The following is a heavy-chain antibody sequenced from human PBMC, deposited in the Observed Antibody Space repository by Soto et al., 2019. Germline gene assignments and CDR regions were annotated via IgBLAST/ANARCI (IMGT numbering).Heavy chain of an antibody. CDR1: GFTVSSNY. CDR2: IYSGGST. CDR3: ARAAPYYHTSFDY. V-gene: IGHV3-53*01. D-gene: IGHD1-26*01. J-gene: IGHJ4*02. Sequence: PGGSLRLSCAASGFTVSSNYMSWVRQAPGKGLEWVSVIYSGGSTYYADSVKGRFTISRDNSKNTLYLQMNSLRAEDTAVYYCARAAPYYHTSFDYWGQGTLVTVYS.